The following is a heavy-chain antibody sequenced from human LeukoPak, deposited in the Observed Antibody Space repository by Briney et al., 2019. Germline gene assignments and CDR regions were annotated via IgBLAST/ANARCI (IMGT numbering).Heavy chain of an antibody. V-gene: IGHV3-23*01. CDR3: AKDLDIVATITGN. Sequence: GVSLRLSCAASGFTFSSYAMSWVRQAPGKGLEWVSGVSGSGGSTYYADSVKGRFTISRDNSKNTLYLQMNSLRAEDTAVYYCAKDLDIVATITGNWGQGTLVTVSS. D-gene: IGHD5-12*01. J-gene: IGHJ4*02. CDR1: GFTFSSYA. CDR2: VSGSGGST.